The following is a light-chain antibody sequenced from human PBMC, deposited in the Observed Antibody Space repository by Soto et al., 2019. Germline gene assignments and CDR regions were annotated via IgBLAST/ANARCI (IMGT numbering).Light chain of an antibody. CDR2: NVS. J-gene: IGKJ4*01. Sequence: DVVMTQSPLSLPVTLGQPASISCRSSQGLVHSDAYTYFNWFQQRPGQSPRRLIYNVSNRDSGVPDRFSGSRSGTEFTLTISRVQAEDVAIYYCMPYNNWPLTFGGGTKVDNK. CDR1: QGLVHSDAYTY. V-gene: IGKV2-30*02. CDR3: MPYNNWPLT.